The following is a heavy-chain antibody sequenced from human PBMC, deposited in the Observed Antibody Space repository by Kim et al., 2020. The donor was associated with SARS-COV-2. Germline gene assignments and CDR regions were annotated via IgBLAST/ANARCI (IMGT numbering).Heavy chain of an antibody. Sequence: SDTLSLNCTVSGGSIRSYYWNWIRQPPGKGLEWIGYIYYSGSTRYNPSLKSRVTISVDTSKNHFSLKLSSVTAADTAVYYCARGYGGYYYYGMDVWGQGTTVTVSS. CDR2: IYYSGST. D-gene: IGHD3-10*01. CDR3: ARGYGGYYYYGMDV. CDR1: GGSIRSYY. J-gene: IGHJ6*02. V-gene: IGHV4-59*13.